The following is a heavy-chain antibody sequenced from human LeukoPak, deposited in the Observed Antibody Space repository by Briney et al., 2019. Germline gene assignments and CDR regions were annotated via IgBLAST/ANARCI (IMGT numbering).Heavy chain of an antibody. CDR1: GFTFGSYA. D-gene: IGHD3-3*01. CDR2: ISGSGGST. CDR3: AKDRGENYFDY. Sequence: GGSLRLSCAASGFTFGSYAMSWVRQAPGKGLEWVSAISGSGGSTYYADSVKGRFTISRDNSKNTLYLQMNSLIAEDTAVYYCAKDRGENYFDYWGQGTLVTVSS. J-gene: IGHJ4*02. V-gene: IGHV3-23*01.